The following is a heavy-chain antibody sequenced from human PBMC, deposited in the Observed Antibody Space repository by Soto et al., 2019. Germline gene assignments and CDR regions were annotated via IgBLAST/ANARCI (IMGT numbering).Heavy chain of an antibody. D-gene: IGHD6-19*01. CDR2: ISGRGGST. Sequence: EVQLLESGGGLVQPGGSLRLSCAASGFTFSSYAMSWVRQAPGKGLEWVAAISGRGGSTYYADSVKGRFTISRANSKNTLYLQMNSLRAEDTAVYYCARRSSGWYFDYWGQGTLVTVSS. CDR1: GFTFSSYA. V-gene: IGHV3-23*01. CDR3: ARRSSGWYFDY. J-gene: IGHJ4*02.